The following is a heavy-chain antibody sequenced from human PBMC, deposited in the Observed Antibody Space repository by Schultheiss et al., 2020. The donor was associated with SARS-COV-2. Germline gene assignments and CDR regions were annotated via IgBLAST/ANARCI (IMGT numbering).Heavy chain of an antibody. D-gene: IGHD1-14*01. V-gene: IGHV4-34*01. CDR1: GGSISSYY. Sequence: SETLSLTCTVSGGSISSYYWGWIRQPPGKGLEWIGEINHSGSTNYNPSLKSRVTISVDTSKNQFSLNLSSVTAADTAVYYCAKEGAGYVGYWGQGTLVTVSS. CDR3: AKEGAGYVGY. CDR2: INHSGST. J-gene: IGHJ4*02.